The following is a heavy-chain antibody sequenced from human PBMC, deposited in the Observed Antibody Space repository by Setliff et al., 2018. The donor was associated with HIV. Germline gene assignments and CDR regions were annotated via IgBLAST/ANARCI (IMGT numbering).Heavy chain of an antibody. J-gene: IGHJ6*02. CDR3: ARDTPPESSGYDVALRNYYYYGMDV. Sequence: GASVKVSCKASGYSFINYGISWVRQAPGQGLEWMGWISAYTGHTDYASRLLVRVTLTTDTSTSTAYMELRSLSSDDTAVYFCARDTPPESSGYDVALRNYYYYGMDVWGQGTTVTVSS. V-gene: IGHV1-18*01. D-gene: IGHD5-12*01. CDR1: GYSFINYG. CDR2: ISAYTGHT.